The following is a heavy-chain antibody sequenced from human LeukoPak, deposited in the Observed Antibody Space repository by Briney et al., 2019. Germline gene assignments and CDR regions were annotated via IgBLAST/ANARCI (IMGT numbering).Heavy chain of an antibody. D-gene: IGHD6-13*01. Sequence: PGRSLRLSCAASGFTFSSYAMHWVRQAPGKGLEWVAVISYDGSNKYYAASVKGRFTISRDNSKNTLYLQMNSLRAEDTAVYYCARDNPGYHANWFDPWGQGTLVTVSS. CDR1: GFTFSSYA. V-gene: IGHV3-30-3*01. CDR3: ARDNPGYHANWFDP. J-gene: IGHJ5*02. CDR2: ISYDGSNK.